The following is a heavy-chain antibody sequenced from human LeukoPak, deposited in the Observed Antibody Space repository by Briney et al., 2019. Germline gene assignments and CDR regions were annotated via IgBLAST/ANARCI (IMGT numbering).Heavy chain of an antibody. D-gene: IGHD3-10*01. CDR1: GGSVSSSSYY. J-gene: IGHJ4*02. V-gene: IGHV4-39*01. CDR3: ARHQSYGSGAYYAPFDN. Sequence: PSETLSLTCTVSGGSVSSSSYYWGWIRQPPMKGLEWIGSIYYSGSTEYNLSLKSRVTISVDTSGNQFSLKLSSVTAADTAVYYCARHQSYGSGAYYAPFDNWGQGILVTVSS. CDR2: IYYSGST.